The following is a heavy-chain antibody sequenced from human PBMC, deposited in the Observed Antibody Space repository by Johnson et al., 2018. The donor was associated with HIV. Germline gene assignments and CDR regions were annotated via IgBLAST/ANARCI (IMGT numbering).Heavy chain of an antibody. CDR3: AKDIALRYYYVLRGAFDI. J-gene: IGHJ3*02. D-gene: IGHD3-10*02. CDR2: ISWNSGSI. CDR1: GFTFDDYA. Sequence: VLLVESGGDVVQPGRSLRLSCTASGFTFDDYAMHWVRQAPGKGLEWVSGISWNSGSIGYADSVKGRFTISRDNAKNSLYLQMNSLRAEDTALYYCAKDIALRYYYVLRGAFDIWGQGTMVTVSS. V-gene: IGHV3-9*01.